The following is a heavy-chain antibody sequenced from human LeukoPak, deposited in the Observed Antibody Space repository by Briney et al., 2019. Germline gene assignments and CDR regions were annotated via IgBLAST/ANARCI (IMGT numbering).Heavy chain of an antibody. J-gene: IGHJ5*02. CDR2: ISGYNGYT. CDR1: GYXFTTNG. Sequence: ASVRVSCKPSGYXFTTNGISWVRQAPGQGLEWMGWISGYNGYTHYAHNLQGRVTMTTDTSTSTAYMELRSLRSDDTAVYYCARDEARYSSGYYPNWFDPWGQGTLVTVSS. CDR3: ARDEARYSSGYYPNWFDP. V-gene: IGHV1-18*01. D-gene: IGHD3-22*01.